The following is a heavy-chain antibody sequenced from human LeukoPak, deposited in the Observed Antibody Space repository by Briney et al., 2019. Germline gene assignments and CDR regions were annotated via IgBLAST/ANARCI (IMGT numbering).Heavy chain of an antibody. V-gene: IGHV1-2*02. CDR2: INPNSGGT. CDR3: ARFRGDSYYYYYMDV. D-gene: IGHD3-22*01. Sequence: ASVKVSCKASGYTFTDYYMHWVRQAPGQGLEWMGWINPNSGGTNYAQKFQGRVTMTRDTSISTAYMALSRLRSDDTAVYYCARFRGDSYYYYYMDVWDKGTTVTVSS. CDR1: GYTFTDYY. J-gene: IGHJ6*03.